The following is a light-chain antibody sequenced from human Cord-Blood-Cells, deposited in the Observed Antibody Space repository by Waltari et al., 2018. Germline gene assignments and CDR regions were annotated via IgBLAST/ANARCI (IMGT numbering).Light chain of an antibody. Sequence: DIQLTQSPYSLSASVGDRVTITCRASQSISSYLNWYQQKPGKAPTLLIYAASRLQTGVPSRFSGSGSGTEFTLTISSLQPEDFATYYCQQSNSTPPTFGQGTKVEIK. J-gene: IGKJ1*01. CDR1: QSISSY. CDR3: QQSNSTPPT. V-gene: IGKV1-39*01. CDR2: AAS.